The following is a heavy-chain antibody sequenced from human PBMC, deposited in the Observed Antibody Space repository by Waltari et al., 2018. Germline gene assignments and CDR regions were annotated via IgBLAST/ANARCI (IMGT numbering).Heavy chain of an antibody. V-gene: IGHV1-69*15. CDR2: IIPIFGTA. J-gene: IGHJ3*02. CDR1: GGTFSSYA. CDR3: ARDRRWLQSTVDAFDI. D-gene: IGHD5-12*01. Sequence: QVQLVQSGAEVKKPGSSVKVSCKASGGTFSSYAIIWVRQAPGQGLEWMGRIIPIFGTANYAQKFQGRVTITADESTSTAYMELSSLRSEDTAVYYCARDRRWLQSTVDAFDIWGQGTMVTVSS.